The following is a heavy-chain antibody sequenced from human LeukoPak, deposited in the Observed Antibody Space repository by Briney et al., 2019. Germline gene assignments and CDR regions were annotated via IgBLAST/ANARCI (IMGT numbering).Heavy chain of an antibody. Sequence: GGSLRLSCAASGFALRSYTVTWVRQAPGKGLEWVSSISSTSAYIYYAESVKGRFSISRDNVDNVVHLQMSSLTKEDTAVYYCARVAVAGPTGWFDSWGQGTLVTVSS. CDR1: GFALRSYT. CDR2: ISSTSAYI. D-gene: IGHD6-19*01. V-gene: IGHV3-21*01. J-gene: IGHJ5*01. CDR3: ARVAVAGPTGWFDS.